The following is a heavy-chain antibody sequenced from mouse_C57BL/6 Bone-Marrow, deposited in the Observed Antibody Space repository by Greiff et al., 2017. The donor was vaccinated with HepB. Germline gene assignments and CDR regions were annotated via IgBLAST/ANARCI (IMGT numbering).Heavy chain of an antibody. CDR3: TTLDGYFDY. Sequence: VHVKQSGAELVRPGASVKLSCTASGFNIKDDYMHWVKQRPEQGLEWIGWIDPENGDTEYASKFQGKATITADTSSNTAYLQLSSLTSEDTAVYYCTTLDGYFDYWGQGTTLTVSS. V-gene: IGHV14-4*01. J-gene: IGHJ2*01. CDR2: IDPENGDT. CDR1: GFNIKDDY. D-gene: IGHD2-3*01.